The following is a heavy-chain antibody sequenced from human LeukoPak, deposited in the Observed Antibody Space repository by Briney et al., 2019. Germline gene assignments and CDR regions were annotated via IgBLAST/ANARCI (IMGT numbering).Heavy chain of an antibody. J-gene: IGHJ4*02. CDR1: GFTFSDYY. Sequence: GSLRLSCAASGFTFSDYYMSWIRQPPGKGLEWIGEINHSGSTNYNPSLKSRVTISVDTSKNQFSLKLSSVTAADTAVYYCARVVVVAAPHFDYWGQGTLVTVSS. D-gene: IGHD2-15*01. V-gene: IGHV4-34*01. CDR3: ARVVVVAAPHFDY. CDR2: INHSGST.